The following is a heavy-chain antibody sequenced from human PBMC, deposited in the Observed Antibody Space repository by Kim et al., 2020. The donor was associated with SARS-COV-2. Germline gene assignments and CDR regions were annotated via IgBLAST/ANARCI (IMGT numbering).Heavy chain of an antibody. CDR3: AKDLSYYDSSQDFDY. Sequence: GGSLRLSCAASGFTFDDYAMHWVRQAPGKGLEWVSGISWNSGSIGYADSVKGRFTISRDNAKNSLYLQMNSLRAEDTALYYCAKDLSYYDSSQDFDYWGQGTLVTVSS. D-gene: IGHD3-22*01. CDR2: ISWNSGSI. V-gene: IGHV3-9*01. J-gene: IGHJ4*02. CDR1: GFTFDDYA.